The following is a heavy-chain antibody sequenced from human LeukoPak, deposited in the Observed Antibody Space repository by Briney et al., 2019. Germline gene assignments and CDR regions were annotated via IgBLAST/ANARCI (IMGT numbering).Heavy chain of an antibody. J-gene: IGHJ5*02. Sequence: SETLSLTCTVSGGSISSSSYYWGWIRQPPGKGLEWIGSIYYSGSTYYNPSLKSRVTISVDTSKNQFSLKLSSVTAADTAVYYCARVAMVVVRRRAITYWFDPWGQGTLVTVSS. CDR1: GGSISSSSYY. D-gene: IGHD2-15*01. CDR3: ARVAMVVVRRRAITYWFDP. CDR2: IYYSGST. V-gene: IGHV4-39*07.